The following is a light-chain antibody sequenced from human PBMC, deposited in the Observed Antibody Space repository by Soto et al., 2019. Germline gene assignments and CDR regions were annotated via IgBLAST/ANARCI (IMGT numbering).Light chain of an antibody. CDR3: QQYDSSRT. V-gene: IGKV3-15*01. J-gene: IGKJ1*01. Sequence: EIVMRQSPATLSVSPGERVTLSCRASQSVSNNLAWYQQKPGQAPRLLIYDTSTRATGIPVRFSGSGSGTEFTLTISGLQSEDFAVYYCQQYDSSRTFGQGTKVEMK. CDR2: DTS. CDR1: QSVSNN.